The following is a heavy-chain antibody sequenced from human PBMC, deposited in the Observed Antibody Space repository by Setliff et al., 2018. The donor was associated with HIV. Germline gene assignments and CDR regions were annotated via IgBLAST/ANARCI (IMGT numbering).Heavy chain of an antibody. CDR2: IYHSGST. Sequence: SETLSLTCTVSGYSISSGYYWGWIRQPPGKGLEWIGSIYHSGSTYYNPSLKSRVTISVDTSKNQFSLKLSSVTAADTAVYYCARDQNGGSGGKGGSNWFDPWGQGTLVTVSS. V-gene: IGHV4-38-2*02. J-gene: IGHJ5*02. CDR1: GYSISSGYY. D-gene: IGHD2-15*01. CDR3: ARDQNGGSGGKGGSNWFDP.